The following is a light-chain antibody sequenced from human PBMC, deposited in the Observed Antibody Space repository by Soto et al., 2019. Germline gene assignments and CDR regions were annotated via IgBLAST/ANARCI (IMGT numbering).Light chain of an antibody. J-gene: IGKJ5*01. CDR1: ENIPGY. Sequence: DIQMTQSPPSLSASVGDRVTITCRASENIPGYLNWFQQKPGRPPKLLIRAASTLQSGVPSRFSGTGSGTDFTLTISSLQHEDFATYYCQQSFTTHSFGQGTRPESK. V-gene: IGKV1-39*01. CDR2: AAS. CDR3: QQSFTTHS.